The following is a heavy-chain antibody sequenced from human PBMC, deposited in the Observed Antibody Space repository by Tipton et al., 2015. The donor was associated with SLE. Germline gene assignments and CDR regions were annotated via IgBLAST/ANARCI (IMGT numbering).Heavy chain of an antibody. Sequence: TLSLTCTVSGYSISSDYYWGWIRQPPGKGLEWIGSVSHGGSTYYNPSLNSRVTISADTSKNQSSLNLRSVTAADTAVYYCTRGPYCSVDGCYRGMDVWGQGTTVTVSS. J-gene: IGHJ6*02. CDR2: VSHGGST. CDR3: TRGPYCSVDGCYRGMDV. CDR1: GYSISSDYY. D-gene: IGHD2-15*01. V-gene: IGHV4-38-2*02.